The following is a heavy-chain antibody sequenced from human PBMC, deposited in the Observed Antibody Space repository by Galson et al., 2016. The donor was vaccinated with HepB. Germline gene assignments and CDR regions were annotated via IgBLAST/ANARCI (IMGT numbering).Heavy chain of an antibody. CDR1: GGSIRSSSYY. Sequence: SETLSLTCTVSGGSIRSSSYYWGWIRQPPGKGLEWIGSIYYGGSTYYNPSLKSRVTIYVDTSKNQFSLKLSSVSATDTAVYYCARLAWDDGDYAFDMWGQGKMVTVSS. V-gene: IGHV4-39*01. J-gene: IGHJ3*02. CDR3: ARLAWDDGDYAFDM. D-gene: IGHD4-17*01. CDR2: IYYGGST.